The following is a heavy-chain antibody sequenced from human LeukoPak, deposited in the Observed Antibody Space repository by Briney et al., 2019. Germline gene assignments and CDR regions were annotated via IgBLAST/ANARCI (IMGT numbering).Heavy chain of an antibody. V-gene: IGHV4-39*07. Sequence: SETLSLTCTVSGGSISSSSYYWGWIRQPPGKGLEWIGSINYSGSTYYNPSLKSRVTISVDTSKNQFSLKLSSVTAADTAVYYCAREEYCGGDCYSTIGYWGQGTLVTVSS. CDR2: INYSGST. J-gene: IGHJ4*02. CDR1: GGSISSSSYY. CDR3: AREEYCGGDCYSTIGY. D-gene: IGHD2-21*02.